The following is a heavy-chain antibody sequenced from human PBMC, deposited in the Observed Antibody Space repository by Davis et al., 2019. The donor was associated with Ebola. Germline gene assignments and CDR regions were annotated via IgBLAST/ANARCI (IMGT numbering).Heavy chain of an antibody. J-gene: IGHJ4*02. CDR3: ARDHYDFWSGYPDY. D-gene: IGHD3-3*01. Sequence: AASVKVSCKASGYSFSSYGISWVRQAPGQGLEWMGWISVYSVNTNYAQKFQGRFSMTMDTSTSTVYMELSSLRSEDTAVYYCARDHYDFWSGYPDYWGQGTLVTVSS. CDR1: GYSFSSYG. V-gene: IGHV1-18*01. CDR2: ISVYSVNT.